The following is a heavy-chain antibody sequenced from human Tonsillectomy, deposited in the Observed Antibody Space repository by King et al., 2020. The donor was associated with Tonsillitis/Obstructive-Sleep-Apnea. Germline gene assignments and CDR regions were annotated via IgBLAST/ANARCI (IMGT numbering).Heavy chain of an antibody. J-gene: IGHJ4*02. V-gene: IGHV3-33*01. CDR2: IWYDGSNK. Sequence: VQLVESGGGVVQPGRSLRLSCAASGFTFSNYGMHWVRQAPGKGLEWVAVIWYDGSNKYYADSVKGRFTISRDTSKNTLYLQMNSLRAEDTAVYYCAGGLARGYKLLWDWGFDYWGQGTLVTVSS. D-gene: IGHD2-2*01. CDR3: AGGLARGYKLLWDWGFDY. CDR1: GFTFSNYG.